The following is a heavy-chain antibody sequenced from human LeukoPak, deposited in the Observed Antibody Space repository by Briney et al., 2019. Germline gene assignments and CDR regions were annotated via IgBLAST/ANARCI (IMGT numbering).Heavy chain of an antibody. CDR2: IIPVFGTA. D-gene: IGHD1-7*01. J-gene: IGHJ4*02. CDR3: ARTDLELGDFDY. CDR1: GGTFRSYA. V-gene: IGHV1-69*05. Sequence: SVKVSCKASGGTFRSYAISWVRQAPGQGLEWMGRIIPVFGTANYAQKFQGRLTITTDDSTSTAYMDLSSLRSEDTAVYYCARTDLELGDFDYWGQGTLVTVSS.